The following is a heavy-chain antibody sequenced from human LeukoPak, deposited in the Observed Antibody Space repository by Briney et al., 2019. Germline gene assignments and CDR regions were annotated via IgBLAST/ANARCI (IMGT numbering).Heavy chain of an antibody. Sequence: SETLSLTCTVSGGSISSGGYYWSWIRQHPGQGLEWIGYIYYSGSTYYNPSLKSRVTISVDTSKNQFSLKLSSVTAADTAVYYCARAYPYYGDYYFDYWGQGTLVTVSS. CDR2: IYYSGST. D-gene: IGHD4-17*01. V-gene: IGHV4-31*03. J-gene: IGHJ4*02. CDR1: GGSISSGGYY. CDR3: ARAYPYYGDYYFDY.